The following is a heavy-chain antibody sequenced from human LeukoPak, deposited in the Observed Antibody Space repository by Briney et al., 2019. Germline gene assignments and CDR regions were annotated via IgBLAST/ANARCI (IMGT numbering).Heavy chain of an antibody. CDR2: INYGGTT. CDR1: GGSLSSTTYY. J-gene: IGHJ4*02. CDR3: ARDTSIAAAGHFDY. D-gene: IGHD6-13*01. V-gene: IGHV4-39*07. Sequence: SETLSLTCTVSGGSLSSTTYYWGWIRQPPGKGLEWIGSINYGGTTSYNPSLKSRVTMSVDTSKNQFSLKLSSVTAADTAVYYCARDTSIAAAGHFDYWGQGTLVTVSS.